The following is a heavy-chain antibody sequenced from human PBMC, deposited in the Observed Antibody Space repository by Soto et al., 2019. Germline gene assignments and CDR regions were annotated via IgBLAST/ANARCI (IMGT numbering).Heavy chain of an antibody. D-gene: IGHD6-13*01. CDR3: ARGEVAAAGMGLD. Sequence: SETLSLTCAVYGGSFSGYYWSWIRQPPGKGLEWIGEINHSGSTNYNPSLKSRVTISVDTSKNQFSLKLSSVTAADTAVYYCARGEVAAAGMGLDWGQGTLVTVSS. CDR1: GGSFSGYY. CDR2: INHSGST. J-gene: IGHJ4*02. V-gene: IGHV4-34*01.